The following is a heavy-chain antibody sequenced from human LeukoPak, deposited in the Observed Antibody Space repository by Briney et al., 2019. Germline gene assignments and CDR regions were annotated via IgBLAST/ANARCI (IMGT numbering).Heavy chain of an antibody. CDR3: ATGPNYDFWSGYQNFDY. CDR2: FDPEDGET. CDR1: GYTLTELS. D-gene: IGHD3-3*01. J-gene: IGHJ4*02. Sequence: ASVKASCKVSGYTLTELSMHWVRQAPGKGLEWMGGFDPEDGETIYAQKFQGRVTMTEDTSTDTAYMELSSLRSEDTAVYYCATGPNYDFWSGYQNFDYWGQGTLVTVSS. V-gene: IGHV1-24*01.